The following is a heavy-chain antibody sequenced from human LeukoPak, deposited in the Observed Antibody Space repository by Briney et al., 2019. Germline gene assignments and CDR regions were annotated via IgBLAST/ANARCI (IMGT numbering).Heavy chain of an antibody. D-gene: IGHD5-24*01. CDR1: TFSFSRYP. V-gene: IGHV3-23*01. Sequence: GGSLRLSCAASTFSFSRYPMGWVRQAPGKGLEWVSGISDSGITTYYADSVKGRFTISRDNSKNTVYLQMNSLRAADTAIYFCAKTDGNFYFDYWGQGTLVTVSS. CDR3: AKTDGNFYFDY. CDR2: ISDSGITT. J-gene: IGHJ4*02.